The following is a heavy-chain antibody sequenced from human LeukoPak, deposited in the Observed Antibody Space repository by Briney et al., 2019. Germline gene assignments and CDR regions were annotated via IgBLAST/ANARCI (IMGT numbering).Heavy chain of an antibody. V-gene: IGHV1-2*02. CDR3: ARDRRGVAAASWFDR. Sequence: ASLKLSCKASGYTFTGYCMHWVRQAPGQGLERMGWINPNSGGTNYAQKFQGRVTMTRDTSISTAYMELSGLRSDDTAVYYCARDRRGVAAASWFDRWGQGTLVTVSS. D-gene: IGHD2-2*01. CDR2: INPNSGGT. CDR1: GYTFTGYC. J-gene: IGHJ5*02.